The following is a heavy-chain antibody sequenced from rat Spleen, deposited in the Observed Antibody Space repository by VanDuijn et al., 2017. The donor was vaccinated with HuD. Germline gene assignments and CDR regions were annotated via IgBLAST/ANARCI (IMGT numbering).Heavy chain of an antibody. J-gene: IGHJ2*01. Sequence: QVQLKESGPGLVQPSQTLSLTCTVSGFSLTRYDISWVRQPPGKGLEWMGVIWTGGTTAYNSLLKSRLSISRGTSKSQVFLKMNSLQTEDTATYYCARVGYSSYIRYFDYWGQGVMVTVSS. CDR1: GFSLTRYD. CDR3: ARVGYSSYIRYFDY. V-gene: IGHV2-43*01. D-gene: IGHD1-2*01. CDR2: IWTGGTT.